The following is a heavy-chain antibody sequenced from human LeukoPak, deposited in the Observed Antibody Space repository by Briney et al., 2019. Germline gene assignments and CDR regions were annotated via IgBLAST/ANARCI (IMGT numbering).Heavy chain of an antibody. J-gene: IGHJ4*02. CDR3: AREGYYGSGSPPSLYFDY. CDR2: TSSDLNVK. D-gene: IGHD3-10*01. V-gene: IGHV3-30-3*01. CDR1: GFTFRNYV. Sequence: GGSVGLSCAASGFTFRNYVIHWVRQAPGKGLEWVAVTSSDLNVKLYADSVKGRFTISRDNSRSTLYLQMSSLRPEDTAIYYCAREGYYGSGSPPSLYFDYWGQGTLVTVSS.